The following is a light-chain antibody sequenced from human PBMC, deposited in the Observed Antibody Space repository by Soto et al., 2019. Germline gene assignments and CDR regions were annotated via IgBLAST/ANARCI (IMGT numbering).Light chain of an antibody. CDR3: QQRGNWPIT. CDR2: AAS. V-gene: IGKV1-39*01. CDR1: QSISSY. J-gene: IGKJ5*01. Sequence: DIQMTQSPSSLSASVGDRVTITCRASQSISSYLNWYQQKPGKAPKLLIYAASSLQSGVPSRFSGSGSGTDFTLTISSLAPEDFAVYYCQQRGNWPITFGQGTRLEIK.